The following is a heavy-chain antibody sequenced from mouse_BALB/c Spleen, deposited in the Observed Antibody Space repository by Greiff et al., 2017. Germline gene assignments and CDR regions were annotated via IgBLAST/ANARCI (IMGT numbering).Heavy chain of an antibody. D-gene: IGHD3-1*01. Sequence: VQLQQSGAELVRPGSSVKISCKASGYAFSSYWMNWVKQRPGQGLEWIGQIYPGDGDTNYNGKFKGKATLTADKSSSTAYMQLSSLTSEDSAVYFCARARATPSWFAYWGQGTLVTVSA. CDR2: IYPGDGDT. CDR1: GYAFSSYW. V-gene: IGHV1-80*01. J-gene: IGHJ3*01. CDR3: ARARATPSWFAY.